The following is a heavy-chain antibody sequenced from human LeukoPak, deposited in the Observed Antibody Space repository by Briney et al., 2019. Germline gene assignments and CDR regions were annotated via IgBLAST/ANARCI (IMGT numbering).Heavy chain of an antibody. J-gene: IGHJ4*02. V-gene: IGHV4-34*01. D-gene: IGHD2-15*01. CDR1: GGSFSGYS. Sequence: SETLSLTCAVYGGSFSGYSWSWIRQPPGEGLEWIGEINHSGSTNNNPSLKSRVTISVDTSKNLFSLKLSSVTAADTAVYYCARAHCSGGSCYSYFDYWGQGTLVTVSS. CDR2: INHSGST. CDR3: ARAHCSGGSCYSYFDY.